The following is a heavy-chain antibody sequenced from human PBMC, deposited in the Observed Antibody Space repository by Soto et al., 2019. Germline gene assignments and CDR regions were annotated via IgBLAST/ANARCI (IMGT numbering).Heavy chain of an antibody. Sequence: QVQLVESGGGVVQPGRSLRLSCAASGFSFTSYGMHWVRQAPGEGLEWVAFISYDGSNKDYADSVKGRFTISRDNSKNTVYLQMNSLRAEDTSLYYCAKDPTIRGFVLDTGMDVWGQGTTVSVSS. CDR2: ISYDGSNK. CDR3: AKDPTIRGFVLDTGMDV. J-gene: IGHJ6*02. V-gene: IGHV3-30*18. CDR1: GFSFTSYG. D-gene: IGHD5-18*01.